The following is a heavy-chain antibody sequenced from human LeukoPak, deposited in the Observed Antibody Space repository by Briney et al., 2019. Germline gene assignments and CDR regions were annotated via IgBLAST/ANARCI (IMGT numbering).Heavy chain of an antibody. Sequence: SETLSLTCTVSGGSISSYYWSWIRQPPGKGLEWIGYIYYSGSTNYNPSLKSRVTISVDTSKNQFSLKLSSVTAADTAVYYCAREGILTGYPDYWGQGTLVTVSS. CDR3: AREGILTGYPDY. V-gene: IGHV4-59*01. CDR2: IYYSGST. J-gene: IGHJ4*02. CDR1: GGSISSYY. D-gene: IGHD3-9*01.